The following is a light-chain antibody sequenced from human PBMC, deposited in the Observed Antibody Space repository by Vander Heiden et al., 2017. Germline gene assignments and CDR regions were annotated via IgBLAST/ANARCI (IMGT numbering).Light chain of an antibody. Sequence: EIVLTQSPATLSLSPGESATLSCRASQSISADLAWYQQKPGQATRLLNGDASNRATGIPARFSGSGSGTDFTLTISNLEPEDFAVYYCQQRNSWPRTFGQGTKVEI. V-gene: IGKV3-11*01. CDR2: DAS. CDR1: QSISAD. J-gene: IGKJ2*01. CDR3: QQRNSWPRT.